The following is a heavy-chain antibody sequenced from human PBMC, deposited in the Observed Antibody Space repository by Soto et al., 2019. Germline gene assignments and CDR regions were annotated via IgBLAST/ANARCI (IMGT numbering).Heavy chain of an antibody. V-gene: IGHV3-11*05. CDR1: GFTFSDYY. D-gene: IGHD3-16*01. J-gene: IGHJ4*02. Sequence: QVQLVESGGGLVKPGGSLRLSCAASGFTFSDYYMSWIRQAPGKGLEWVSYISSSSSYTNYADSVKGRFTISRDNAKNSRYLQMTSRGAEDTAGYYGARERGGSQGIFDYWGQGTLVTVSS. CDR2: ISSSSSYT. CDR3: ARERGGSQGIFDY.